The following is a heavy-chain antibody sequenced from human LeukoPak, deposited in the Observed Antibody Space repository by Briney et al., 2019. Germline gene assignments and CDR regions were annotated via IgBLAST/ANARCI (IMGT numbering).Heavy chain of an antibody. Sequence: GGSLRLSCAASGFTFSDYYMSWIRQAPGKGLEWVSYISSSGSTIYYADSVKGRFTTSRDNAKNSLYLQMNSLRAEDTAVYYCAKGPPQGYGDYLEHAFDIWGQGTMVTVSS. D-gene: IGHD4-17*01. CDR2: ISSSGSTI. CDR1: GFTFSDYY. V-gene: IGHV3-11*01. J-gene: IGHJ3*02. CDR3: AKGPPQGYGDYLEHAFDI.